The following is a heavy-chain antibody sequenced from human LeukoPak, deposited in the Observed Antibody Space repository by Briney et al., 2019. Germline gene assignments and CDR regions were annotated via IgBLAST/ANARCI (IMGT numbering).Heavy chain of an antibody. CDR3: ARVEWSYGSALYFDF. D-gene: IGHD3-10*01. CDR1: GGSINSYY. J-gene: IGHJ4*02. V-gene: IGHV4-59*01. Sequence: SETLSLTCSVSGGSINSYYWTWIRQPPGKGLEWIGYIYYSGSTNYNPSLKSRVTISVDTSKNQFSLKLSSETAADTAVYYCARVEWSYGSALYFDFWGQGTLVTVSS. CDR2: IYYSGST.